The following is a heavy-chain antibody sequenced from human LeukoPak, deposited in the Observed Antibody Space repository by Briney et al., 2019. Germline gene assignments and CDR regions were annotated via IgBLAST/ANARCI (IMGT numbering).Heavy chain of an antibody. Sequence: PSETLSLTCTVSGGSISSYYWSWIRQPPGKGLEWVGYIYYSGSTNYNPSLRSRVTISVDASKNQFSLKLSSVSAADTAVYFCAGTVITFGGVTVPLFYWGQGTLVTVSS. J-gene: IGHJ4*02. V-gene: IGHV4-59*01. CDR3: AGTVITFGGVTVPLFY. D-gene: IGHD3-16*02. CDR1: GGSISSYY. CDR2: IYYSGST.